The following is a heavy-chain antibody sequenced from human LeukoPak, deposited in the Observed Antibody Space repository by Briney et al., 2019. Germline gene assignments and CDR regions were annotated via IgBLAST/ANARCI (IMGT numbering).Heavy chain of an antibody. CDR1: GFTFSSYA. V-gene: IGHV3-23*01. Sequence: PGGSLRLSCAASGFTFSSYAMSWVRQAPGKGLEWVSAISGSGSSTYYADSVKGRFTISRDNSKNTLYLQMNSLRAEDTAVYYCARASAHYDFWSGYGYYGMDVWGQGTTVTVSS. CDR3: ARASAHYDFWSGYGYYGMDV. CDR2: ISGSGSST. J-gene: IGHJ6*02. D-gene: IGHD3-3*01.